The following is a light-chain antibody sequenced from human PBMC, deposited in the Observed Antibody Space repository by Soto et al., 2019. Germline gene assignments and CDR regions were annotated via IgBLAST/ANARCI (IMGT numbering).Light chain of an antibody. Sequence: SPLSQPPSASGSPGQSVTISCARTSRDVGAYNYVAWYQQLPGKAPKLRIYEISKHPAEVPARLSGSKFSNKASQTDYGLQAENEADYACSSYAGSKNHYVFGTGTTVTVL. CDR2: EIS. V-gene: IGLV2-8*01. CDR3: SSYAGSKNHYV. CDR1: SRDVGAYNY. J-gene: IGLJ1*01.